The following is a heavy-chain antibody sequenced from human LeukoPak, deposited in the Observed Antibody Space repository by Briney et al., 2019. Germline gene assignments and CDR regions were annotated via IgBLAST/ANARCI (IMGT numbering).Heavy chain of an antibody. Sequence: PGGSLRLSCAASGFTFSSYSMNWVRQAPGKGLEWVSYISSSSSTIYYADSVKGRFTISRDNSKNTLYLQMNSLRAEDTAVYYCAPSPYDYVWGSYRWGQGTLVTVSS. J-gene: IGHJ4*02. D-gene: IGHD3-16*02. CDR1: GFTFSSYS. V-gene: IGHV3-48*01. CDR3: APSPYDYVWGSYR. CDR2: ISSSSSTI.